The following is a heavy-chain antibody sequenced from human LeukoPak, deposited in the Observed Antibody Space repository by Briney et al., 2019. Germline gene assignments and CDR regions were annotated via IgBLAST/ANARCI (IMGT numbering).Heavy chain of an antibody. CDR3: ARTSYGMDV. D-gene: IGHD2-21*01. Sequence: GVSLRLSCAACGFTFSSYEMNWVREATGRGLEWVSYISSSGSTIYYADSVKGRFTISRDNAKNSLYLQMNSLRAEDTAVYYCARTSYGMDVWGQGTTVTVSS. CDR2: ISSSGSTI. V-gene: IGHV3-48*03. J-gene: IGHJ6*02. CDR1: GFTFSSYE.